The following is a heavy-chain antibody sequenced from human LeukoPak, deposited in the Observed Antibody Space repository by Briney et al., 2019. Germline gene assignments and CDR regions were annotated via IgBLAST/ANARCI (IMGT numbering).Heavy chain of an antibody. V-gene: IGHV3-48*02. CDR1: GFSFSSYS. CDR3: ARDGPAVGISFDY. J-gene: IGHJ4*02. Sequence: GGSLRLSCAASGFSFSSYSMNWVRQAPGKGLEWVSYISTGSSTIYYADSVKGRFTISRDNAKNSLYLQMNSLRDEDTAVYYCARDGPAVGISFDYWGQGTLVTVSS. CDR2: ISTGSSTI. D-gene: IGHD6-13*01.